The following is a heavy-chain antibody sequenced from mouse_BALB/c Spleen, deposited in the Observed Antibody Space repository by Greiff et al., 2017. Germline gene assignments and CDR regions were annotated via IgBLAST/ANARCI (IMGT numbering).Heavy chain of an antibody. D-gene: IGHD1-2*01. CDR3: ARFTTATTWFAY. CDR2: INPSTGYT. V-gene: IGHV1S26*01. Sequence: QVQLQQSGAELMKPGASVKMSCKASGYTFTSYWMHWVKQRPGQGLEWIGYINPSTGYTEYNQKFKDKATLTADKSSSTAYMQLSSLTSEDSAVYYCARFTTATTWFAYWGQGTLVTVSA. J-gene: IGHJ3*01. CDR1: GYTFTSYW.